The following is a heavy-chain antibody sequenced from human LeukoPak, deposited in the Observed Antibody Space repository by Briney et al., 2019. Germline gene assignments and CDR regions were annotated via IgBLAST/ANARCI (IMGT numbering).Heavy chain of an antibody. CDR2: I. V-gene: IGHV3-23*01. D-gene: IGHD4-23*01. CDR3: AKDGVKHGGTTYFFDN. J-gene: IGHJ4*02. Sequence: PGGSLRLSCAASGFTFGSYAMSWVRQAPGKGLEWVSGIKGRFTISRDNSKNTLYLQMNSLRVEDTAIYYCAKDGVKHGGTTYFFDNWGQGTLATVSS. CDR1: GFTFGSYA.